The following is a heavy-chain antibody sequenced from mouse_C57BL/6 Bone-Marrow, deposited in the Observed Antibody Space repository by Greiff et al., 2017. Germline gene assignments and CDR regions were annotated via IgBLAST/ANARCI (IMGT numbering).Heavy chain of an antibody. J-gene: IGHJ3*01. CDR2: INPNYGTT. V-gene: IGHV1-39*01. Sequence: EVQLQQSGPELVKPGASVKISCKASGYSFTDYNMNWLKQSNGKSLEWIGVINPNYGTTSYNQKFKGKATLTVDQSSSTASVQLNSLTYVDSAVYYCVREDWSSSFAYWGQGTLVTVSA. CDR3: VREDWSSSFAY. CDR1: GYSFTDYN. D-gene: IGHD1-1*01.